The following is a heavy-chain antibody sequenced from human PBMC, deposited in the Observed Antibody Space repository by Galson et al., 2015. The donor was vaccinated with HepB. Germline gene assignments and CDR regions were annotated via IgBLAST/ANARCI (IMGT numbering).Heavy chain of an antibody. CDR2: ISSSSSYR. V-gene: IGHV3-11*06. CDR1: GFTFSDYY. D-gene: IGHD3-16*01. J-gene: IGHJ3*02. Sequence: SLRLSCAASGFTFSDYYMSWIRQAPGKGLEWVSYISSSSSYRNYADSVKGRFTISRDNTKSSLYLQMNSLRAEDTAVYYCARLGLTAGTPFDIWGQGTMVTVSS. CDR3: ARLGLTAGTPFDI.